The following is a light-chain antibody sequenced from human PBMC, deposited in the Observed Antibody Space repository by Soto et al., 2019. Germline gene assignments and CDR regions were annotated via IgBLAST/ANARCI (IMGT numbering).Light chain of an antibody. CDR2: EVT. J-gene: IGLJ2*01. Sequence: QSVLTQPASVSGSPGQSITVSCTGTSSGIGAHNFVSWYQQHPGKAPRLIIYEVTNRPSGLSDRFSGSKSGNTASLIISALQAEDEADYFCSSYSKNRTLLFGGGTQLTVL. CDR3: SSYSKNRTLL. V-gene: IGLV2-14*01. CDR1: SSGIGAHNF.